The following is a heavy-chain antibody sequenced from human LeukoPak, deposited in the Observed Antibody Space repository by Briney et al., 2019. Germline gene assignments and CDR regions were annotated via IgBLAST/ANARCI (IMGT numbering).Heavy chain of an antibody. CDR1: GGSISSSSYY. Sequence: ASETLSLTCTVSGGSISSSSYYWGWIRQPPGKGLEWIGSIYYSGSTYYNPSLKSRVTISVDTSKNQFSLKLSSVTAADTAVYYCARDPSIVGATTVEYWGQGTLVTVSS. D-gene: IGHD1-26*01. CDR2: IYYSGST. CDR3: ARDPSIVGATTVEY. V-gene: IGHV4-39*07. J-gene: IGHJ4*02.